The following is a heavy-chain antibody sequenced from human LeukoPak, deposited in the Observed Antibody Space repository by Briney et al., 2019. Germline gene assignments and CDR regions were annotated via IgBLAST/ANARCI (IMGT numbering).Heavy chain of an antibody. CDR1: GGTFSRFT. V-gene: IGHV1-69*13. D-gene: IGHD6-13*01. J-gene: IGHJ4*02. CDR3: AGGYSSSWEFDY. CDR2: IIPIFGTA. Sequence: GASVKVSCKAYGGTFSRFTISWVRQAPGQGLEWMGGIIPIFGTANYAQKFQGRVTITADESTSTAYMELSSLRSEDTAVYYCAGGYSSSWEFDYWGQGTLVTVSS.